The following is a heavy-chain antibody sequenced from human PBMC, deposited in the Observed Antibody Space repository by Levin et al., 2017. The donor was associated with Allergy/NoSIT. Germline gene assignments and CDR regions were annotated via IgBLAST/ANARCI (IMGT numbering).Heavy chain of an antibody. CDR2: IYTSGST. CDR3: AREDTLGSYYYMDV. Sequence: SQTLSLTCTVSGGSISSGSYYWSWIRQPAGKGLEWIGRIYTSGSTNYNPSLKSRVTISVDTSKNQFSLKLSSVTAADTAVYYCAREDTLGSYYYMDVWGKGTTVTVSS. D-gene: IGHD3-16*01. CDR1: GGSISSGSYY. J-gene: IGHJ6*03. V-gene: IGHV4-61*02.